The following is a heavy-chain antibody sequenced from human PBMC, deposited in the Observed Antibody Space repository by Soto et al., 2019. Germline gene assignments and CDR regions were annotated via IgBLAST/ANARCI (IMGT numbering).Heavy chain of an antibody. Sequence: SETLSLTCTVSGGSISSYYWSWIRQPAGKGLGWIGRIYTSGSTNYNPSLKSRVTMSVDTSKNQFSLKLSSVTAADTDVYYCARDPAVAGNWFDPWGQGTLVTVSS. V-gene: IGHV4-4*07. D-gene: IGHD6-19*01. J-gene: IGHJ5*02. CDR1: GGSISSYY. CDR2: IYTSGST. CDR3: ARDPAVAGNWFDP.